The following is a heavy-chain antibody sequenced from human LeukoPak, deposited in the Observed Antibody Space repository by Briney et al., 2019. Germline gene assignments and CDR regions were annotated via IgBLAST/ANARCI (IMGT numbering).Heavy chain of an antibody. CDR1: GFSFSSYW. Sequence: PGGSLRLSCAASGFSFSSYWMSWVRQAPGKGLEWVANIKQDGSEKYYVDSVKGRFTISRDNAKNSLYLEMNSLRAEDTAVYYCARDIGDSSGYYGSNFDYGGQGTLVTASS. V-gene: IGHV3-7*01. D-gene: IGHD3-22*01. J-gene: IGHJ4*02. CDR3: ARDIGDSSGYYGSNFDY. CDR2: IKQDGSEK.